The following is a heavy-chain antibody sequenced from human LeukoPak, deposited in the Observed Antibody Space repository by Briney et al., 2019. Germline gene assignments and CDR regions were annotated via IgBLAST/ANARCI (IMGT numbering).Heavy chain of an antibody. J-gene: IGHJ6*02. CDR2: IIPIFGTA. CDR3: ARAYYGSGSYYYGMDV. V-gene: IGHV1-69*13. Sequence: ASVKVSCKASGGTFSSYAISWVRQAPGQGLEWMGGIIPIFGTANYAQKFQGRVTITADESTSTAYMELGSLRSEDTAVYYCARAYYGSGSYYYGMDVWGQGTTVTVSS. D-gene: IGHD3-10*01. CDR1: GGTFSSYA.